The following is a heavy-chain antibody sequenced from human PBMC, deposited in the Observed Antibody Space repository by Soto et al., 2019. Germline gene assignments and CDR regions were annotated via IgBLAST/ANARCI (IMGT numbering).Heavy chain of an antibody. J-gene: IGHJ6*02. Sequence: SVTVYCQASVYTFTSYGISWVRQAPGQGLEWMGGISAYNGNTNYAQKLQCRVTITTHTSTRTAYMEMRSLRSDDTAVYYCPSSKVLCDFWSGYYYGAVLRYVMEVWGQGTPVTVSS. CDR1: VYTFTSYG. CDR3: PSSKVLCDFWSGYYYGAVLRYVMEV. CDR2: ISAYNGNT. V-gene: IGHV1-18*01. D-gene: IGHD3-3*01.